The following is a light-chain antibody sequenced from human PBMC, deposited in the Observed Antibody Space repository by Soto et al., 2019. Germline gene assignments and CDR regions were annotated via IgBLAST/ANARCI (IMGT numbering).Light chain of an antibody. Sequence: QPALTQPASVSGSPGQSITISCTGTSSDVGGYNFVSWYQQHPGKAPKLMIYEVSNRPSGVSNRFSGSKSGNTASLTISGLQAEDEADYYCSSYARSNTLVFGTGTKVTVL. CDR1: SSDVGGYNF. V-gene: IGLV2-14*01. CDR2: EVS. CDR3: SSYARSNTLV. J-gene: IGLJ1*01.